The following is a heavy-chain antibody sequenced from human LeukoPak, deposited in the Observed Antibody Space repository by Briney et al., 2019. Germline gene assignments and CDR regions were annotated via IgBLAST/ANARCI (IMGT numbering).Heavy chain of an antibody. D-gene: IGHD2-21*01. V-gene: IGHV3-74*01. CDR3: ARARDGDIYHDAFDI. CDR2: INSDGSST. J-gene: IGHJ3*02. CDR1: GFTLSNYW. Sequence: GGSLRLSCAASGFTLSNYWMHWVRQAPGKGLVWVSRINSDGSSTNYADSVKGRFTISRDNAKNTLYLQMNSLRAEDTAVYYCARARDGDIYHDAFDIWGQGTMVTVSS.